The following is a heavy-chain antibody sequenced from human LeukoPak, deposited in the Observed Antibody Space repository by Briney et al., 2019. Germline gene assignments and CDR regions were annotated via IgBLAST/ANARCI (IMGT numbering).Heavy chain of an antibody. CDR3: AKEGRQQLVHEDFDY. CDR2: ISGSGGST. Sequence: GGSLRLSCAASGFTFSSYAMSWVRQAPGKGLEWVSAISGSGGSTYYADSVKGRFTISRDNSKNTLYLQMSSLRAEDTAVYYCAKEGRQQLVHEDFDYWGQGTLVTVSS. D-gene: IGHD6-13*01. V-gene: IGHV3-23*01. J-gene: IGHJ4*02. CDR1: GFTFSSYA.